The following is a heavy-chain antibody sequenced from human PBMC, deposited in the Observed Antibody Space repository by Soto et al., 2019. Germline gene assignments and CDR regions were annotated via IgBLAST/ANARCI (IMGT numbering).Heavy chain of an antibody. D-gene: IGHD2-2*01. Sequence: QVQLVQSRAEVKKPGSSVKVSCKASGGTFSSYTVSWVRQAPGQGLEWMGRIMPILGIANYGQKFKGRVTITADKSTSTGHRALSSLRSQDTAVYYSAKDFYARGYNYYYGMDVWGQGTTVTVSS. CDR1: GGTFSSYT. J-gene: IGHJ6*02. CDR3: AKDFYARGYNYYYGMDV. CDR2: IMPILGIA. V-gene: IGHV1-69*08.